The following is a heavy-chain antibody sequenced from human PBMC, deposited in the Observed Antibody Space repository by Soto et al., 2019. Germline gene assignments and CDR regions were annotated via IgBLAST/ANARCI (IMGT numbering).Heavy chain of an antibody. CDR3: ARLFYYDTSGSYYYFDY. D-gene: IGHD3-22*01. CDR2: IYNNGNT. V-gene: IGHV4-4*09. J-gene: IGHJ4*02. CDR1: GGSISGYY. Sequence: PSETLSLTCTVSGGSISGYYWSWIRQPPGKGLEWIGSIYNNGNTYYNPSFKSRITISLDTSKYQFSLKLNSVTAADTAVYYCARLFYYDTSGSYYYFDYWGRGTLVTVSS.